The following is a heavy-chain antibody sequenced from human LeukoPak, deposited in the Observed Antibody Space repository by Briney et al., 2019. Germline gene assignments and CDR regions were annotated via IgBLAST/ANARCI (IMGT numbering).Heavy chain of an antibody. Sequence: GGSLRLSCAASGFTFSDYAMHGVRQAPGKGLEWVAVIGYDGSNKYDADSVKGRFTISRDNSKNMMYLQMNSLRAEDTAVYYCARDRFMVRGVMVGTFDLWGQGTMVTVSS. CDR1: GFTFSDYA. D-gene: IGHD3-10*01. CDR2: IGYDGSNK. CDR3: ARDRFMVRGVMVGTFDL. V-gene: IGHV3-33*01. J-gene: IGHJ3*01.